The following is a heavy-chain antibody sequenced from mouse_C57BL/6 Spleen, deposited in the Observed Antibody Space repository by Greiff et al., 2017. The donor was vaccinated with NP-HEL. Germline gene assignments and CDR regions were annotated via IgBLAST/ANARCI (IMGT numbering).Heavy chain of an antibody. J-gene: IGHJ1*03. CDR1: GYTFTSYW. CDR2: IDPSDSYT. CDR3: ARDYYGLWYFEV. D-gene: IGHD1-1*01. Sequence: QVQLQQPGAELVKPGASVKLSCTASGYTFTSYWMPWVKQRPGQGLEWIGEIDPSDSYTNYHQKFKGKATLTVDTSSSTAYMQLSSLTSEYSAVYYCARDYYGLWYFEVWGTGTTVTGSS. V-gene: IGHV1-50*01.